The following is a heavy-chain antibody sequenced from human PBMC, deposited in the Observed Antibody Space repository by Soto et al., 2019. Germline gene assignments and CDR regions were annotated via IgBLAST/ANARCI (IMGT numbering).Heavy chain of an antibody. J-gene: IGHJ4*02. CDR1: GFTFSSYA. V-gene: IGHV3-30-3*01. CDR2: ISYDGSNK. CDR3: ARDTSSSWYEGY. D-gene: IGHD6-13*01. Sequence: GGSLRLSCAASGFTFSSYAMHWVRQAPGKGLEWVAVISYDGSNKYYADSVKGRFTISRDNSKNTLYLQMNSLRAEDTAVYYCARDTSSSWYEGYWGQGTLVTVS.